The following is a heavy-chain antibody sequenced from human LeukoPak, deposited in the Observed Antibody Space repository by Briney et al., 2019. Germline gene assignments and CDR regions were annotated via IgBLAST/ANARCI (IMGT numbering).Heavy chain of an antibody. J-gene: IGHJ4*02. V-gene: IGHV3-53*01. CDR2: IYPDGRT. D-gene: IGHD3-10*01. CDR1: GFAVSTNY. Sequence: GGSLRLSCAASGFAVSTNYMSWVRQAPGKGLEWVSVIYPDGRTYYADSVKGRFTISSDISNNKLFLQMTSLRAEDTAVYYCAKLKGWYGEGYFDYWGPGTLDTVSS. CDR3: AKLKGWYGEGYFDY.